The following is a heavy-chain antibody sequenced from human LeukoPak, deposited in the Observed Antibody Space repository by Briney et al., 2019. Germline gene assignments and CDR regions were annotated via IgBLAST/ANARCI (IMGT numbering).Heavy chain of an antibody. D-gene: IGHD3-10*01. CDR1: GFIFNTYA. CDR3: AKDYSMVRGVLPYFDY. J-gene: IGHJ4*02. Sequence: PGGSLRLSCAASGFIFNTYAMSWVRQAPGKGLEWVSTIRGSGESTHYADSVQGRFTISRDNSKNTLYLQMNSLRAEDTAVYYCAKDYSMVRGVLPYFDYWGQGALVTVSS. CDR2: IRGSGEST. V-gene: IGHV3-23*01.